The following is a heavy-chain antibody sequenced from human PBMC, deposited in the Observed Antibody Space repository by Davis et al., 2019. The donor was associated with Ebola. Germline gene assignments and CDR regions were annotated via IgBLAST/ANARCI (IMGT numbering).Heavy chain of an antibody. CDR1: GYTFTSYG. V-gene: IGHV1-18*04. CDR2: INPHNGNT. Sequence: ASVKVSCKASGYTFTSYGITWVRQAPGQGLEWMGWINPHNGNTNYAQNVQGRVTMTTDTSTTTAYMEVGSLRPDDTAVYYCARGERWFGEPYFDYWGQGTLVTVSS. D-gene: IGHD3-10*01. CDR3: ARGERWFGEPYFDY. J-gene: IGHJ4*02.